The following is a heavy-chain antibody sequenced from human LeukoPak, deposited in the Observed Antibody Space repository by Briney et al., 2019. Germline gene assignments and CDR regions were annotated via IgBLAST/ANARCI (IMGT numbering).Heavy chain of an antibody. D-gene: IGHD6-19*01. CDR1: GFTVSSNY. V-gene: IGHV3-53*01. CDR3: ARGSNGWFKSHEYYFDY. Sequence: GGSLRLSCAASGFTVSSNYMSWVRQAPGKGLEWVSVIYSGGSTYYADSVKGRFTISRDNSKNTLYLQMNSLRAEDTAVYYCARGSNGWFKSHEYYFDYWGQGILVTVSS. CDR2: IYSGGST. J-gene: IGHJ4*02.